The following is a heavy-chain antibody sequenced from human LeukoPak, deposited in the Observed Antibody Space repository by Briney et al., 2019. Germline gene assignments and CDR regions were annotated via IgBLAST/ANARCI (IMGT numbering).Heavy chain of an antibody. V-gene: IGHV3-23*01. Sequence: GALRLSCAASGFTFNNYAMIWVRQAPGKGLGWVSTISTAGAGTYYADSVKGRFTISRDNSKNTLYLQMNSLRAEDTAVYYCAKRGGSGSYYPFDYWGQGTLVTVSS. J-gene: IGHJ4*02. CDR2: ISTAGAGT. CDR3: AKRGGSGSYYPFDY. CDR1: GFTFNNYA. D-gene: IGHD3-10*01.